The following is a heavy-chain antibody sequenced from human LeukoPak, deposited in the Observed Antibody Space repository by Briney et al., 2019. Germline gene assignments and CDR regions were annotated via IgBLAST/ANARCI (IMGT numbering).Heavy chain of an antibody. CDR1: GGSISSSSYY. J-gene: IGHJ6*04. V-gene: IGHV4-39*07. Sequence: SETLSLTCTVSGGSISSSSYYWGWIRQPPGKGLEWIGSIYYSGSTYYNPSLKSRVTISVDTSKNQFSLKLSSVTAADTAVYYCARTRDPYGFLEWLFVDVWGKGTTVTVSS. D-gene: IGHD3-3*01. CDR3: ARTRDPYGFLEWLFVDV. CDR2: IYYSGST.